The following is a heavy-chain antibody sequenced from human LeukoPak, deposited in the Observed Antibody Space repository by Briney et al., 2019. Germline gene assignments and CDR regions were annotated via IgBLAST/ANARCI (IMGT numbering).Heavy chain of an antibody. J-gene: IGHJ3*01. CDR1: GFTFSSYA. D-gene: IGHD5-18*01. Sequence: GGSLRLSCAASGFTFSSYAMHWVRQAPGKGLEWVAVISYDGSNKYYADSVKGRFTISRDNSKNTLYLQMNSLRAEDTAVYYCASTRGDTNTFDVWGQGTMVTVSS. V-gene: IGHV3-30-3*01. CDR2: ISYDGSNK. CDR3: ASTRGDTNTFDV.